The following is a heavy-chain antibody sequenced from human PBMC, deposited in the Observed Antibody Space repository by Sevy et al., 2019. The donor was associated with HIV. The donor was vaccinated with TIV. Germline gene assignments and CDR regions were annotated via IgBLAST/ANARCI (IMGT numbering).Heavy chain of an antibody. J-gene: IGHJ4*02. CDR1: GFSFSTYW. D-gene: IGHD3-22*01. CDR3: AKGNSGSFDY. Sequence: GGSLSLSCAASGFSFSTYWMHWVRQAPGKGLEWVVNIKQDESEKYYVASVKGRFTISRDNAKNSVYLEMNSLRPEDTAIYYCAKGNSGSFDYWGQGTLVTVSS. V-gene: IGHV3-7*01. CDR2: IKQDESEK.